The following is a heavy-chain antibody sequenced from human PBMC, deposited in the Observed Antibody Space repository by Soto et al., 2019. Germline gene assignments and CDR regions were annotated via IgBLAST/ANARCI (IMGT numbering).Heavy chain of an antibody. Sequence: ASVKVSCTASGYRFTNYAMHWVRQAPGQSLEWMGWINTGNDNTKYSQKFQGRVTITRDPSASTAYMELSSLRSEDTAVYYCARDGTYYDFWSGYLVYWGQGTLVTVSS. J-gene: IGHJ4*02. CDR2: INTGNDNT. CDR3: ARDGTYYDFWSGYLVY. CDR1: GYRFTNYA. D-gene: IGHD3-3*01. V-gene: IGHV1-3*04.